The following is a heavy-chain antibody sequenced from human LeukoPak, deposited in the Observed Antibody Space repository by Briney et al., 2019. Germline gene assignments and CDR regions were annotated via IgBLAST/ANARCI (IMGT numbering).Heavy chain of an antibody. V-gene: IGHV4-59*11. J-gene: IGHJ5*02. CDR2: IDYTGST. Sequence: SETLSLTCTVTGGSISSHAWSWIRQPPGKGLDWIAYIDYTGSTNFNPSLNSRVTFSQDSSKNQVSLRLSSVTAADTAVYYCARDREIAVAGTTWFDPWGQGTLVTVSS. CDR3: ARDREIAVAGTTWFDP. D-gene: IGHD6-19*01. CDR1: GGSISSHA.